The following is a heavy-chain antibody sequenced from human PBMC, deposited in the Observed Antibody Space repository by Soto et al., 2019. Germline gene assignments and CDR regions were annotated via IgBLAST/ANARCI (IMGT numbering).Heavy chain of an antibody. V-gene: IGHV3-23*01. D-gene: IGHD3-16*01. CDR3: EKDRLGFRSTRSRNFDY. Sequence: GGSLRLSCAASGFTFSTYAMIWVRQAPGKGLEWVSAMSVSGVSTYYADSVKGRFTISSDNSENTLYLQIDSLRAEDTDVYYCEKDRLGFRSTRSRNFDYWGQGTLVTVSS. CDR2: MSVSGVST. J-gene: IGHJ4*02. CDR1: GFTFSTYA.